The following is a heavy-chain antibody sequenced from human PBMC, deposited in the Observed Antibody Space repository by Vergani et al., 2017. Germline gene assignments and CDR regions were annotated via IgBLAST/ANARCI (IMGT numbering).Heavy chain of an antibody. Sequence: QVQLQESGPGLVKSSETLSLTCSVSFDSIRNHYCNWIRQPQGKGLEWIGSIHYTENTNYNHSQNTRVTISVDTSKNQFSVMLTSVTAADPAVYYCASDTHSGQRADRWGQGILVTVTS. CDR1: FDSIRNHY. V-gene: IGHV4-59*11. D-gene: IGHD6-19*01. J-gene: IGHJ5*02. CDR2: IHYTENT. CDR3: ASDTHSGQRADR.